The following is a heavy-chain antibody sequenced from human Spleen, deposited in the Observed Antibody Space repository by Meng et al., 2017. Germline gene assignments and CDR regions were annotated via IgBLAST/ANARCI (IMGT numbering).Heavy chain of an antibody. J-gene: IGHJ4*02. V-gene: IGHV4-39*01. CDR2: IGYSGTI. D-gene: IGHD3-22*01. Sequence: HLQLQESGPGLVRPSETLSLTCTVAGGSTTSTSYYWDWTRQSPAKGLEWIGTIGYSGTIVYNPSLSSRVTMTLDTSKNQFSLKLSSVTAPDTAVYYCARRVHDGSGHHYFDYWGQGTLVTVSS. CDR1: GGSTTSTSYY. CDR3: ARRVHDGSGHHYFDY.